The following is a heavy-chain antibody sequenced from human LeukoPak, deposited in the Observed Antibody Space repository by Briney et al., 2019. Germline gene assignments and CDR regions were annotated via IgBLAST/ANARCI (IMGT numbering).Heavy chain of an antibody. D-gene: IGHD2-21*02. CDR2: IRYDGSNK. Sequence: GGSLRLSCAASGFTFSSYGMHWVRQAPGKGLEWVAFIRYDGSNKYYADSVKGRFTISRDNSRDALYLKVNSLRAADTAVYYCAKGNCGGDWHSYFYFYMDVWGKGATLTVSS. CDR3: AKGNCGGDWHSYFYFYMDV. J-gene: IGHJ6*03. CDR1: GFTFSSYG. V-gene: IGHV3-30*02.